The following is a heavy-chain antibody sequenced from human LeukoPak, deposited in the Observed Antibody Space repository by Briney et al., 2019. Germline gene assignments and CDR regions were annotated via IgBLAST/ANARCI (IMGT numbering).Heavy chain of an antibody. J-gene: IGHJ6*02. V-gene: IGHV3-23*01. CDR3: AKSEKMGSEVGATDWPTYGMDV. CDR1: GVTLSTYA. Sequence: GGSLRLSCAASGVTLSTYAMSWARQAPGKGLEWVSGISSSGSGDNTYYADSVKGRFTISRDNSKNTLYLQMNSLRAEDTAVYYCAKSEKMGSEVGATDWPTYGMDVWGQGTTVTVSS. CDR2: ISSSGSGDNT. D-gene: IGHD1-26*01.